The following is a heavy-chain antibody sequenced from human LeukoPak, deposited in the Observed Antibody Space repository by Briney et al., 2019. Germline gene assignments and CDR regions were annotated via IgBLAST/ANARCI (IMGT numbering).Heavy chain of an antibody. CDR2: INPNSGGT. Sequence: ASVKVSCKASGYTFTGYYMHWVRQAPGQGLEGMGWINPNSGGTNYAQKFQGRVTMTRDTSISTAYMELSRLRSDDTAVYYCARVVCSSTSCPNWFDPWGQGTLVTVSS. CDR1: GYTFTGYY. CDR3: ARVVCSSTSCPNWFDP. D-gene: IGHD2-2*01. J-gene: IGHJ5*02. V-gene: IGHV1-2*02.